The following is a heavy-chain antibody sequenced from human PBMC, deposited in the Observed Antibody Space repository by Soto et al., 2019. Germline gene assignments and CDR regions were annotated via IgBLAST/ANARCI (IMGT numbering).Heavy chain of an antibody. CDR3: ARAPSVIAARTYYYYGMDV. Sequence: KTSETLSLTCAVSGYSISSGYYWGWIRQPPGQGLEWIGSIYHSGSTYYNPSLKSRVTISVDTSKNQFSLKLSFVTAADTAVYYCARAPSVIAARTYYYYGMDVWGQGTTVTVS. CDR1: GYSISSGYY. D-gene: IGHD6-6*01. V-gene: IGHV4-38-2*01. J-gene: IGHJ6*02. CDR2: IYHSGST.